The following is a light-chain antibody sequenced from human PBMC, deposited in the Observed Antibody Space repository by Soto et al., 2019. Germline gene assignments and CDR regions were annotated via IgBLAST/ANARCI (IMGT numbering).Light chain of an antibody. CDR1: QSISSW. CDR3: QHYNSYSEA. CDR2: QAS. Sequence: DIQMTQSPSSLSASVGDRVTITCRASQSISSWLAWYQQKPGQAPKLLIYQASSLEGGVPSRFSGSGSGTDFTLTISSLQPEDFATYYCQHYNSYSEAFGQGTKVDIK. J-gene: IGKJ1*01. V-gene: IGKV1-5*03.